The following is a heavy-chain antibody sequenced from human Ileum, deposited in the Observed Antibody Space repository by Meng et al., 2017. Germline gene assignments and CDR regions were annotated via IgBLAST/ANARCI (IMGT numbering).Heavy chain of an antibody. CDR1: GYTFTNYG. Sequence: ASVKVSCKASGYTFTNYGLNWVRQAPGQGLEWMGWINTDTGNPTYAQGFTGRFVFSLDTSVSTAYLQISSLKAEDTAVYYCARRYFYDSGSPLRTLDSWGQGTLVTVSS. CDR2: INTDTGNP. J-gene: IGHJ5*01. D-gene: IGHD3-22*01. CDR3: ARRYFYDSGSPLRTLDS. V-gene: IGHV7-4-1*02.